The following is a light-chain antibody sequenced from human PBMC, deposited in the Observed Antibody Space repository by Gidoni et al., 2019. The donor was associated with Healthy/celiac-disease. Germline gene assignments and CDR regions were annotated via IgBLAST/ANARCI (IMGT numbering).Light chain of an antibody. J-gene: IGKJ1*01. V-gene: IGKV3-15*01. CDR3: QQYNNWPRT. CDR2: GAS. Sequence: EIVMTQSPATLSVSPGERATLSCRASQSVSSNLDWYQQKPGQAPRLLIYGASTRATGIPARFSGSGSGTEFTLTISSLQSEDFAVYYCQQYNNWPRTFGQGXKXEIK. CDR1: QSVSSN.